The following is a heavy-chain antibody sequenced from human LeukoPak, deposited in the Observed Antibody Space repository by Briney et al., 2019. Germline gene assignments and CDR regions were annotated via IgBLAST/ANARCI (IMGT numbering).Heavy chain of an antibody. V-gene: IGHV1-2*02. CDR1: GYTFTGYY. CDR2: INPNSGGT. D-gene: IGHD1-26*01. Sequence: GASVKVSCKASGYTFTGYYMHWVRQAPGQGLEWMGWINPNSGGTNYAQKFQGRVTMTRDTSISTAYMELSRLRSDDTAVYYCARGRMGRYNWFDPWGQGTLVTVSS. J-gene: IGHJ5*02. CDR3: ARGRMGRYNWFDP.